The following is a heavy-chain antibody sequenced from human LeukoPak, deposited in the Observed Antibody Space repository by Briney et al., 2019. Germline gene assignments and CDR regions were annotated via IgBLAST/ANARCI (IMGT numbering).Heavy chain of an antibody. CDR3: ARWFCSSTSCPTRQFDY. V-gene: IGHV3-21*05. CDR1: GFTFSSYS. Sequence: GGSLRLSCAASGFTFSSYSMNWVRQAPGKGLEWVSYISSSSSYIYYADSVKGRFTISRDNAKNSLYLQMNSLRAEDTAVYYCARWFCSSTSCPTRQFDYWGLGTLVTVSS. D-gene: IGHD2-2*01. CDR2: ISSSSSYI. J-gene: IGHJ4*02.